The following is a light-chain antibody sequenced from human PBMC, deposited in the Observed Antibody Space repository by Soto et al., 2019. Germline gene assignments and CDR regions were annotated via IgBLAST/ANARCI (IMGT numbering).Light chain of an antibody. CDR3: QQYNSYPWT. Sequence: DIQITQSPSSLSASVGDRVTITCRASQGISSWLAWYQQKPGKAPKLLIYDASSLESGVPSRFSGSGSGTEFTLTISSLQPDDFATYYCQQYNSYPWTFGQGTKVDI. V-gene: IGKV1-5*01. CDR1: QGISSW. J-gene: IGKJ1*01. CDR2: DAS.